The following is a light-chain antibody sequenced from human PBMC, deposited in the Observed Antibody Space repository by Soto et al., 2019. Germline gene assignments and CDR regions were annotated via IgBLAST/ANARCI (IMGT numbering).Light chain of an antibody. CDR2: GAS. V-gene: IGKV3-15*01. Sequence: DTVMTQSPATLSVSPGERASLSCEASQSVGNNLAWYRQKPGQAPRLLVYGASTRATGVPARFSGSGSGTEFTLIISSLQSEDFAVYYCQQYNSWPRTFGQGTKVDI. J-gene: IGKJ1*01. CDR3: QQYNSWPRT. CDR1: QSVGNN.